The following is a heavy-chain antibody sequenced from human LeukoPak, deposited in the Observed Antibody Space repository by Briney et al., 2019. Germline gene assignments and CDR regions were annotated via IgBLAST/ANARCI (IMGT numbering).Heavy chain of an antibody. Sequence: HPGGSLRLSCAASGFTFSSYSMNWVRQAPGKGLEWVSSISSSSSTIYYADSVKGRFTISRDNAKNSLYLQMNSLRAEDTAVYYCARVVCSGGSCYRPRVDYWGQGTLVTVSS. D-gene: IGHD2-15*01. J-gene: IGHJ4*02. CDR2: ISSSSSTI. CDR1: GFTFSSYS. V-gene: IGHV3-48*01. CDR3: ARVVCSGGSCYRPRVDY.